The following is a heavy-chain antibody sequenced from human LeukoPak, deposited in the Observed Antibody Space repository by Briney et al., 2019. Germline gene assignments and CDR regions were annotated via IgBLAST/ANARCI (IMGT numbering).Heavy chain of an antibody. CDR1: GSTFSSYS. CDR3: ARGEGLRLGELSANFDY. D-gene: IGHD3-16*02. V-gene: IGHV3-21*01. Sequence: GGSLRLSCAASGSTFSSYSMNWVRQAPGKGLEWVSSISSSSSYIYYADSVKGRFTISRDNAKNSLYLQMNSLRAEDTAVYYCARGEGLRLGELSANFDYWGQGTLVTVSS. CDR2: ISSSSSYI. J-gene: IGHJ4*02.